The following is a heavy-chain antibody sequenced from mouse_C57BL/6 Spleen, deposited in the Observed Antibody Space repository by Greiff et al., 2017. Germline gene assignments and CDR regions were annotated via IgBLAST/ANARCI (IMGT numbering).Heavy chain of an antibody. CDR1: GFTFSSYA. J-gene: IGHJ4*01. CDR2: ISDGGSYT. D-gene: IGHD1-1*01. CDR3: AREGYYGSSYDYAMDD. Sequence: DVKLVESGGGLVKPGGSLKLSCAASGFTFSSYAMSWVRQTPEKRLEWVATISDGGSYTYYPDNVKGRFTISRDNAKNNLYLQMSHLKSEDTAMYYCAREGYYGSSYDYAMDDWGQGTSVTVSS. V-gene: IGHV5-4*01.